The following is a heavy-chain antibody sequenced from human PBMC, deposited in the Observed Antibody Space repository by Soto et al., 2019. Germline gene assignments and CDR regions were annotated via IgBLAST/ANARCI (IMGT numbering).Heavy chain of an antibody. Sequence: ETLSLTCTVSGGSISSSSYYWGWIRQPPGKGLEWIGSIYYSGSTNYNPSLKSRVTISVDTSKNQLSLKLSSVTAADTAVYYCARGSAAGTKSPFDYWGQGTLVTVSS. V-gene: IGHV4-39*07. D-gene: IGHD6-13*01. CDR1: GGSISSSSYY. CDR3: ARGSAAGTKSPFDY. CDR2: IYYSGST. J-gene: IGHJ4*02.